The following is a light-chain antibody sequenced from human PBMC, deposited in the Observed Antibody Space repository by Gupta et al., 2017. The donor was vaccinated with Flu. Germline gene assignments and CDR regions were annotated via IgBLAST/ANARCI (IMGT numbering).Light chain of an antibody. Sequence: SYDLTQPPSVSVSPGQTATITCSGDKLGDKYACWYQQKPGQSPVLVIYQATKRPSGIPERFSASTSGNKATLTISGTQSMDEADYYCQAWDSSTVVFGGGTKLTVL. CDR2: QAT. CDR1: KLGDKY. J-gene: IGLJ2*01. V-gene: IGLV3-1*01. CDR3: QAWDSSTVV.